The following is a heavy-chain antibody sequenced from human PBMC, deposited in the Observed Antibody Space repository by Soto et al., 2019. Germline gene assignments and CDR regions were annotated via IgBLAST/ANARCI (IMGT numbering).Heavy chain of an antibody. CDR1: GFTFSSYA. D-gene: IGHD2-15*01. CDR2: ISGSGGST. V-gene: IGHV3-23*01. Sequence: GGSLRLSCAASGFTFSSYAMSWVRQAPGKGLEWVSAISGSGGSTYYADSVKGRFTISRDNSKNTLYLQMNSLRAEDTAVYYYARRGGWIRTHRPRSESDDAFDIWGQGTMVTVSS. CDR3: ARRGGWIRTHRPRSESDDAFDI. J-gene: IGHJ3*02.